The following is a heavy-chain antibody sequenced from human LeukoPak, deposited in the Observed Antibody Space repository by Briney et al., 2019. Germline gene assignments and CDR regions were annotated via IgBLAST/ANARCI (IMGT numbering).Heavy chain of an antibody. Sequence: SETLSLTCAVYGGSFSGYYWSWIRQPPGKGLEWIGEINHSGSTNYNPSLKSRVTISVDTSKNQFSLKLSSVTAADTAVYYCARGPLIGGAGRLDLGRYFDLGAGGPLVIVSS. CDR3: ARGPLIGGAGRLDLGRYFDL. D-gene: IGHD3-10*01. J-gene: IGHJ2*01. V-gene: IGHV4-34*01. CDR1: GGSFSGYY. CDR2: INHSGST.